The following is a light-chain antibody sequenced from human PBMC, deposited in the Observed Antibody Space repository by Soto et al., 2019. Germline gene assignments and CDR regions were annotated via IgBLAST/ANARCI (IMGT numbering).Light chain of an antibody. CDR2: DAS. CDR1: QNIDIW. CDR3: QHYNSYSEA. J-gene: IGKJ1*01. Sequence: DIQMTQSPATLSTSVGDRVTITCRASQNIDIWLSWYQQKPGKAPKLLIYDASNLKSGVPSRFSGSGSGTELTLTISSLQPDDFATYYCQHYNSYSEAFGQGTKVDI. V-gene: IGKV1-5*01.